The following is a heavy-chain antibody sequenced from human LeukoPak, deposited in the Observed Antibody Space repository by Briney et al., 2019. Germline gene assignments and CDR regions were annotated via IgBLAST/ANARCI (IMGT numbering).Heavy chain of an antibody. V-gene: IGHV4-61*02. J-gene: IGHJ4*02. CDR3: ARDQTYSGSGIYTYFDY. CDR2: IYSTGST. D-gene: IGHD3-10*01. Sequence: SETLSLTCTVSGGSISSGGHYWSWIRQPAGKGLEYLGRIYSTGSTNYNPSLRSRVTISVDTSKNHFSLKLSSVTAADTAVYYCARDQTYSGSGIYTYFDYWGQGILVAVSS. CDR1: GGSISSGGHY.